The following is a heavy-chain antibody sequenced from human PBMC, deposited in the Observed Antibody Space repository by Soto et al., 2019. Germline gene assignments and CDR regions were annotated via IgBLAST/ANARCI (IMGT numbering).Heavy chain of an antibody. CDR2: IYGHDSRI. D-gene: IGHD3-22*01. CDR1: GYRFTNYW. CDR3: ARPRLSGYVVDY. J-gene: IGHJ4*02. Sequence: GQSLKVSCQSSGYRFTNYWIGWVRQMPGQGLEWMGLIYGHDSRIIYNPSFQGQVTISADKSISTAYLQWSSLKASDTAMYYCARPRLSGYVVDYWGQGTLVTVSS. V-gene: IGHV5-51*01.